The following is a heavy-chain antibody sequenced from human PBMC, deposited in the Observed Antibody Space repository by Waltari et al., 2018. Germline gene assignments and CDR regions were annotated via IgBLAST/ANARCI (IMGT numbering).Heavy chain of an antibody. V-gene: IGHV4-59*11. CDR2: IYYSGST. J-gene: IGHJ4*02. CDR1: GGSISRHY. Sequence: QVQLQESGPGLVKPSETLSPTCTVSGGSISRHYWSWIRQPPGKGLEWIGYIYYSGSTNYNPSLKSRVTISVDTSKNQFSLKLSSVTAADTAVYYCADGTRDGYNFDYWGQGTLVTVSS. CDR3: ADGTRDGYNFDY. D-gene: IGHD5-12*01.